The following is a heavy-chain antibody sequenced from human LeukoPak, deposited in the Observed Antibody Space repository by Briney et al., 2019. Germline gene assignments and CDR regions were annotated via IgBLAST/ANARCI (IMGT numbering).Heavy chain of an antibody. J-gene: IGHJ3*02. CDR1: GGSLSSSSYY. V-gene: IGHV4-39*01. D-gene: IGHD3-22*01. CDR2: IYYSGST. CDR3: ARARRDLPIMIVVARKDAFDI. Sequence: NPSETLSLTCTVSGGSLSSSSYYWSWIRQPPGKGLDWLGSIYYSGSTYYNPSLKSRVTISGDTSKTQFSLKLSSVTAADTAVYDCARARRDLPIMIVVARKDAFDIWGQGTMVTASS.